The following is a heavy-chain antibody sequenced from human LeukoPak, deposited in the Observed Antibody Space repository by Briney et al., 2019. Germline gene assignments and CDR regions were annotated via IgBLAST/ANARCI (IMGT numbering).Heavy chain of an antibody. D-gene: IGHD3-22*01. CDR1: GFSFSNHW. CDR3: AKHRYYDNIGPSREYFDY. J-gene: IGHJ4*02. CDR2: IKQDGSEK. Sequence: GGSLRLSCEASGFSFSNHWMSWVRQAPGKGLEWVANIKQDGSEKYYVDSVKGRFTISRDNAKNSLYLQMNSLRAEDTAIYYCAKHRYYDNIGPSREYFDYWGQGTLVTVSS. V-gene: IGHV3-7*05.